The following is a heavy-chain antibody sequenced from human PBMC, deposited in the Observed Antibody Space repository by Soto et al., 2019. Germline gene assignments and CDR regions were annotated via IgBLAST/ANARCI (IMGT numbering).Heavy chain of an antibody. CDR3: ARQELRGATTEYFQH. J-gene: IGHJ1*01. CDR2: IYPGDSDT. CDR1: GYSFTSYW. Sequence: PGESLKISCKCSGYSFTSYWIGWVLQMPVKGLEWMGIIYPGDSDTRYSPSFQGQVTISADKSISTAYLQWSSLKASDTAMYYCARQELRGATTEYFQHWGQGTLVTVSS. V-gene: IGHV5-51*01. D-gene: IGHD1-26*01.